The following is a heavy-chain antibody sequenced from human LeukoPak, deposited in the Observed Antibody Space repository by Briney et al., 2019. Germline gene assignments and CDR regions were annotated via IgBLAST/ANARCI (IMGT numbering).Heavy chain of an antibody. CDR3: ARHVQYYGMGV. Sequence: SETLSLTCTVSGGSISSYYWGWIRQPPGKGLESIGSVYYSGSTYYNPSLKSRVTISVDTSKNQFSLKLTSVTAADTAVYYCARHVQYYGMGVWGQGTTVTVSS. V-gene: IGHV4-39*01. CDR1: GGSISSYY. CDR2: VYYSGST. J-gene: IGHJ6*02.